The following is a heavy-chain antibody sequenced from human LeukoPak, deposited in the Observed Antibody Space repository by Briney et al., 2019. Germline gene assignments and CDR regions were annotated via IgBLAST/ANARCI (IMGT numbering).Heavy chain of an antibody. J-gene: IGHJ6*02. Sequence: PSETLSLTCTVPGASINKYYWTWVRQPPGKGLEWIGYFFYSGSTRYNPSLKSRVTISGDMSNNQFSLRLTSLTAADTAVYYCAQNAGTKDYYYVMDVGGRGTKAFVSS. V-gene: IGHV4-59*08. D-gene: IGHD2-2*01. CDR3: AQNAGTKDYYYVMDV. CDR2: FFYSGST. CDR1: GASINKYY.